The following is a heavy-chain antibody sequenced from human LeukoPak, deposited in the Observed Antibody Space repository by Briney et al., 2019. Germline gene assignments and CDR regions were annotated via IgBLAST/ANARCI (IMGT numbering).Heavy chain of an antibody. CDR1: GGSISSYY. CDR2: LFYSGST. D-gene: IGHD5-24*01. J-gene: IGHJ4*02. CDR3: ATVAIIRGVTYFDY. Sequence: SETLSLTCTVSGGSISSYYWSWIRQPPGKGLEWIAYLFYSGSTDYNPSLESRVTISVDTSKNQFSLKLRSVTAADTAVYYCATVAIIRGVTYFDYWGQGTLVTVSS. V-gene: IGHV4-59*01.